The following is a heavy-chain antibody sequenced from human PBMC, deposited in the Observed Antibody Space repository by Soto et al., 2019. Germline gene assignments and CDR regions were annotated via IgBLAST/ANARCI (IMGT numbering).Heavy chain of an antibody. Sequence: QVQLVQSGGEVKKPGASVKVSCKASGYTFFNYGFNWVRQAPGQAPEWMGWISAYNGNTNYAQKFQGRVTMNTDTSTNTAYMELRSLRADDTAVYYCARDDITGPGTRADYWGQGTLVTVSS. J-gene: IGHJ4*02. CDR1: GYTFFNYG. V-gene: IGHV1-18*01. CDR2: ISAYNGNT. D-gene: IGHD6-19*01. CDR3: ARDDITGPGTRADY.